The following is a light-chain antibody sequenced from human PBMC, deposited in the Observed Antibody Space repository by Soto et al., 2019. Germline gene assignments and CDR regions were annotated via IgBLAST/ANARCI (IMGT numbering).Light chain of an antibody. CDR3: MQALQTPKT. J-gene: IGKJ1*01. V-gene: IGKV2-28*01. CDR2: LGS. CDR1: QSLVNSNGYNY. Sequence: DIVMTQSPLSLPVTPGESASISCRSSQSLVNSNGYNYLEWYLQKPGQSPQLLIYLGSNRASGVPDRFSGSGSGTDFTLKISRVEAEDVGVYYCMQALQTPKTFGQGTKVEIK.